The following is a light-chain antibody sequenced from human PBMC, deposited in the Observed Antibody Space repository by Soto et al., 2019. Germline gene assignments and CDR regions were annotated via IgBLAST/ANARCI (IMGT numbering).Light chain of an antibody. Sequence: QSVLTQPPAVSAAPGQTVTISCSGSTSNIGNNHVSWYQQLLGTAPKLLAYEYNKRPSGIPDRFYGSKSGTSATLVITGLQTGDEADYHCGTWDSGLSTWVFGGGTKLTVL. V-gene: IGLV1-51*02. J-gene: IGLJ3*02. CDR1: TSNIGNNH. CDR3: GTWDSGLSTWV. CDR2: EYN.